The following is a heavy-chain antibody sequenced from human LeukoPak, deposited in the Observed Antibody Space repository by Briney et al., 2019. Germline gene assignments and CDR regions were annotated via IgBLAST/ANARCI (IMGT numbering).Heavy chain of an antibody. J-gene: IGHJ4*02. V-gene: IGHV4-59*12. D-gene: IGHD6-19*01. CDR3: ARGGYGSGWANFDY. Sequence: PSETLSLTCTVSGGSITSDHWNWIRQPPGKGLEWIGCIYYSGSTNYNPSLKSRVTISVDTSKNQFSLKLSSVTAADTAVYYCARGGYGSGWANFDYWGQGTLVTVSS. CDR2: IYYSGST. CDR1: GGSITSDH.